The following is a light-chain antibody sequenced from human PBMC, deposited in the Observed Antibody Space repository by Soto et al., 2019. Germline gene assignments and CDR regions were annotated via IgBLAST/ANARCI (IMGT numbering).Light chain of an antibody. CDR3: AAWDDSLNGVV. Sequence: QSVLTQPPSASGTPGQRVTISCSGSSSNIGSNTVNWYQQPPGTAPKLLIYSNNKRPPGVPDRFSGSKSGTSASLAISGLQSADEADYYCAAWDDSLNGVVFGGGTKVTVL. CDR1: SSNIGSNT. CDR2: SNN. V-gene: IGLV1-44*01. J-gene: IGLJ2*01.